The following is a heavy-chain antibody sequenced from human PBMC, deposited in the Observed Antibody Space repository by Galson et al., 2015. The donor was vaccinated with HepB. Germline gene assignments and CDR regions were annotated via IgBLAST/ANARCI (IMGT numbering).Heavy chain of an antibody. CDR2: ISYDGSNK. Sequence: SLRLSCAASGFTFSSYGMHWVRQAPGKGLEWVAVISYDGSNKYYADSVKGRFTISRDNSKNTLYLQMNSLRAEDTAVYYCAKVGTRVGGGRVVVPADDYWGQGTLVTVSS. J-gene: IGHJ4*02. D-gene: IGHD2-2*01. CDR3: AKVGTRVGGGRVVVPADDY. CDR1: GFTFSSYG. V-gene: IGHV3-30*18.